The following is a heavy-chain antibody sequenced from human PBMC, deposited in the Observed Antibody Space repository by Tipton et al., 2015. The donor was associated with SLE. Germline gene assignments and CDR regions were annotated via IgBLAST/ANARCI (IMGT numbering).Heavy chain of an antibody. V-gene: IGHV4-39*02. CDR2: THYSGTT. CDR3: ARDWVVGATLDRFDP. Sequence: TLSLTCIVSGGSITTTPYYWGWIRQSPEKGLEWIGGTHYSGTTYYNPSLESRVTMSMDTSKNEFSLKVTSVTATDTAVYYCARDWVVGATLDRFDPWGQGTLVTVSS. D-gene: IGHD1-26*01. J-gene: IGHJ5*02. CDR1: GGSITTTPYY.